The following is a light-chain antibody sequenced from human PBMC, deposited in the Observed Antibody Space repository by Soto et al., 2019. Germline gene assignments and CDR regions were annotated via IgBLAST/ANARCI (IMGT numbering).Light chain of an antibody. J-gene: IGKJ1*01. CDR3: QQYNSSSWT. Sequence: DIQMTQSPSTLSASVGDRVTITCRASQSISSWLAWYQQKPGKAPKLLIYDASSLESGVPSRFSGSGSGTEFTLTISSLQPDDLATYYCQQYNSSSWTFGHGTKVEIK. V-gene: IGKV1-5*01. CDR2: DAS. CDR1: QSISSW.